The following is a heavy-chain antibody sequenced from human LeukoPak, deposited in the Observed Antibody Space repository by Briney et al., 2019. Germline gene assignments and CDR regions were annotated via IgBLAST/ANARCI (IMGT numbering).Heavy chain of an antibody. D-gene: IGHD6-19*01. Sequence: PGGSLRLSCAASGFTFSNYEMNWVRQAPGKGLEWVSYISRSSGSSIYYADSVKSRFTISRDNAKNSLYLQMNSLRAEDTAVYYCARDSSGWYYFDYWGQGILVTVSS. CDR2: ISRSSGSSI. CDR1: GFTFSNYE. J-gene: IGHJ4*02. V-gene: IGHV3-48*03. CDR3: ARDSSGWYYFDY.